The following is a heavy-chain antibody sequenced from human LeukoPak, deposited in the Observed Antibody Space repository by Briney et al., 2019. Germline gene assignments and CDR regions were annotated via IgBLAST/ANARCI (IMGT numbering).Heavy chain of an antibody. CDR3: VREARSRSGMDV. CDR1: GFAFSNYW. CDR2: IKQDGSEK. V-gene: IGHV3-7*01. J-gene: IGHJ6*02. Sequence: GGSLRLSCAASGFAFSNYWMSWVRRAPGKGLEWVANIKQDGSEKYYMDSVKGRFTISRDNAKNSLYLQMNSLRAEDTAVYYCVREARSRSGMDVWGQGTTVTVSS.